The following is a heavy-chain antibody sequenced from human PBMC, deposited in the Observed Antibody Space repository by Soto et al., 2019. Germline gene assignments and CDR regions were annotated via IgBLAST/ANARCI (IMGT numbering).Heavy chain of an antibody. D-gene: IGHD3-22*01. CDR1: GFPFSTYG. J-gene: IGHJ5*02. Sequence: EVQLVESGGGLVKPGGSLRLSCAASGFPFSTYGINWVRQAPGKGLEWLSSISDSGHYIYYADSVKGRFTISRDNAKNSLFLQMNSLRGEDTAVYYCARSGLALPYSASHWFDPWGHGTLVTVSS. V-gene: IGHV3-21*01. CDR2: ISDSGHYI. CDR3: ARSGLALPYSASHWFDP.